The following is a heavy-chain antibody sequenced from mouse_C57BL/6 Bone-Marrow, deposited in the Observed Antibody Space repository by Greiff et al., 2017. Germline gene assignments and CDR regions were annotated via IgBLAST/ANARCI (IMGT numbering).Heavy chain of an antibody. CDR2: IYPGDGAT. D-gene: IGHD1-1*01. V-gene: IGHV1-82*01. J-gene: IGHJ1*03. Sequence: QVQLKQSGPELVKPGASVKISCKASGYAFSSSWMNWVKQRPGKGLEWIGRIYPGDGATNYDGKFKGKATLTADKSTSTAYMQLSSLTSEDAAVYFCARSGEYYENFDVWGTGTTVTVSS. CDR1: GYAFSSSW. CDR3: ARSGEYYENFDV.